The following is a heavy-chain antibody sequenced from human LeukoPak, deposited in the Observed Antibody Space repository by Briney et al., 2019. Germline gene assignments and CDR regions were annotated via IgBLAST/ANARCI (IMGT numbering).Heavy chain of an antibody. Sequence: GESLKISCKGSGYSFTSYWISWVRQMPGKGLERRGRIDPSDAYTNYSPSFQGHVTISADKSISTAYLQWSSLKASDTAMYYCARRDIVVVPAALRYAFDIWGQGTMVTVSS. V-gene: IGHV5-10-1*01. CDR1: GYSFTSYW. D-gene: IGHD2-2*01. CDR2: IDPSDAYT. J-gene: IGHJ3*02. CDR3: ARRDIVVVPAALRYAFDI.